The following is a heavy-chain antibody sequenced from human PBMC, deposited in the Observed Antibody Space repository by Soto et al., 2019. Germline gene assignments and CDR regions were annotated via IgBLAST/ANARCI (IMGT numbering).Heavy chain of an antibody. V-gene: IGHV1-18*01. CDR2: IGGYNGNT. Sequence: ASVKVSCKASGYIFINYGITWVRQAPGQGLEWMGWIGGYNGNTKYADKLQGRVTMTTDTSTTTAYMELRSLRSDDTAVYYCARDEVPAANWLDRWGQGTLVTVSS. CDR1: GYIFINYG. D-gene: IGHD2-2*01. J-gene: IGHJ5*02. CDR3: ARDEVPAANWLDR.